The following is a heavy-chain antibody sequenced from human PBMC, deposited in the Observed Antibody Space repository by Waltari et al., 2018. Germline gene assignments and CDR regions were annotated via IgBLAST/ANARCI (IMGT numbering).Heavy chain of an antibody. CDR1: GGTFSRYA. J-gene: IGHJ4*02. V-gene: IGHV1-69*01. CDR2: ITPMFGTS. Sequence: QVQLVQSGAEVKKSGSSVKVSCKASGGTFSRYAISWVRQAPGQGLEWMGGITPMFGTSNYAQKFQGRVTITADESTSTVYMELRSLRSEDTAIYYCARGFSYDATGYYYYYWGQGTLVTVSS. D-gene: IGHD3-9*01. CDR3: ARGFSYDATGYYYYY.